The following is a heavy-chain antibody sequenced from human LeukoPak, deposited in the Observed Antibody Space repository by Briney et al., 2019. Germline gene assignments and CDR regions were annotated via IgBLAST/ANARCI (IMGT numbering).Heavy chain of an antibody. J-gene: IGHJ4*02. V-gene: IGHV3-21*01. D-gene: IGHD3-16*02. CDR1: GFTFSSYH. Sequence: NSGGSLRLSCAASGFTFSSYHINWVRQAPGKRREWVSSISSNSEYIYYADSVKGRFTISRDNAKNSLYLQMNSLRAEDTAVYYCARVRITFGGVIVPDYWGQGTLVTVSS. CDR3: ARVRITFGGVIVPDY. CDR2: ISSNSEYI.